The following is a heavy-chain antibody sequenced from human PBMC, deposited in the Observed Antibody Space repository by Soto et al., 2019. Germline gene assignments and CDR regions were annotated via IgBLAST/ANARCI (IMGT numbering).Heavy chain of an antibody. CDR3: ARRIEMTTMKTGMDV. Sequence: SETLSLTCDVSGYSITSGHYWGWIRQPPGKGLEWIGIIHHSGSTYYNPSLKSRVTISIDTSRNRFSLKLISVTAADTAVYYCARRIEMTTMKTGMDVWGQGTTVTVSS. V-gene: IGHV4-38-2*01. CDR2: IHHSGST. CDR1: GYSITSGHY. J-gene: IGHJ6*02.